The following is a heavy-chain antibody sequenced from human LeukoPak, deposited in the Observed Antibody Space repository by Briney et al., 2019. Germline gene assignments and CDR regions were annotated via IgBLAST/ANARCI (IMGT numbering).Heavy chain of an antibody. CDR2: IRSKAYGGTT. J-gene: IGHJ4*02. CDR3: TKSRYYDYVWGGY. Sequence: GGSLRLSCTASGFTFADYAMSWFRQAPGKGLEWVGFIRSKAYGGTTEYAASVKGRFTISRDDSKSIAYLQMNSLKTEDTAVYYCTKSRYYDYVWGGYWGQGTLVTVSS. CDR1: GFTFADYA. V-gene: IGHV3-49*03. D-gene: IGHD3-16*01.